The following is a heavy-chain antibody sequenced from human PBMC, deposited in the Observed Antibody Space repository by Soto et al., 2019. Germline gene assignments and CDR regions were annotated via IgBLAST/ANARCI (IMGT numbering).Heavy chain of an antibody. V-gene: IGHV1-69*13. CDR3: ARGNWNYYYGFDV. Sequence: GASVKVSCKASGGTFGSQGIAWVRQAPGQGLEWMGGFIAMLGTPTYAKKVQGRATISADESLTSSYLELRSLRAEDTAVYFCARGNWNYYYGFDVWGQGTTVTVSS. CDR1: GGTFGSQG. J-gene: IGHJ6*02. D-gene: IGHD1-20*01. CDR2: FIAMLGTP.